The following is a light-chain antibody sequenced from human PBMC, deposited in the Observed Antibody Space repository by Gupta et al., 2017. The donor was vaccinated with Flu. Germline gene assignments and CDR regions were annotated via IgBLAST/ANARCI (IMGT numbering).Light chain of an antibody. J-gene: IGLJ1*01. Sequence: SVPIACTGTGSDIGTYNRVSWYQQPPGTAPRLMIYEVSNRPAGVPDRFSASKSGNTASLTISGLQGEDEADYYCTSYTSSSTYVFGTGTKVTVL. CDR1: GSDIGTYNR. CDR3: TSYTSSSTYV. V-gene: IGLV2-18*02. CDR2: EVS.